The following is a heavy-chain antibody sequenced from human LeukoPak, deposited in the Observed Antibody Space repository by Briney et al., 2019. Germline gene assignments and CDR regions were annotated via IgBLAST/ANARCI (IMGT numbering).Heavy chain of an antibody. V-gene: IGHV4-34*01. CDR3: ARLSRFTGYNWFDP. D-gene: IGHD3-3*01. CDR2: INHSGST. CDR1: GFTFSSYA. Sequence: GSLRLSCAASGFTFSSYAMSWIRQPPGKGLEWIGEINHSGSTNYNPSLKSRVTISVDTSKNQFSLKLSSVTAADTAVYYSARLSRFTGYNWFDPWGQGTLVTVSS. J-gene: IGHJ5*02.